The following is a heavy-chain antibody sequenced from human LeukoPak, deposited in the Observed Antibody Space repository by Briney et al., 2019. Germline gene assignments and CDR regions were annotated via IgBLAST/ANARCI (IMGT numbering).Heavy chain of an antibody. J-gene: IGHJ4*02. Sequence: GGSLRLSCAASGFTVSSNYMNWVRQAPGKGLEWVSVVYTGGNTYYADSVTGRFTISRDNPKNTVYLQVNSLRADDTAVYYCARDPYGTGAFDYWGQGTQVTVSS. CDR3: ARDPYGTGAFDY. V-gene: IGHV3-66*01. CDR1: GFTVSSNY. D-gene: IGHD1-1*01. CDR2: VYTGGNT.